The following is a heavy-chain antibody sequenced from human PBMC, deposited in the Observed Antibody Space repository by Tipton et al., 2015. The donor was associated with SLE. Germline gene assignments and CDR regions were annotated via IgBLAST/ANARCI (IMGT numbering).Heavy chain of an antibody. CDR1: GGSISSGGYF. Sequence: TLSLTCTVSGGSISSGGYFWSWIRQHPGKGLEWIGYIYSSGSSYSNPSLKSRVTISVDTSKNQFSLKLSSVTAADTAVYYCARDNDTSPGASDIWGQGTMVTVSS. V-gene: IGHV4-31*03. D-gene: IGHD3-22*01. J-gene: IGHJ3*02. CDR2: IYSSGSS. CDR3: ARDNDTSPGASDI.